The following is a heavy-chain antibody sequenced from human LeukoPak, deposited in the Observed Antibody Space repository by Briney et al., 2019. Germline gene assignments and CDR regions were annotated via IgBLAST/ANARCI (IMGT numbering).Heavy chain of an antibody. D-gene: IGHD2-8*01. Sequence: AGGSLRLSCAVSGFTFSSYAMNWVRQAPGKGLEWVSGISGSGAGTYYADSVKGRFTISRDNSKNTLYLQMNSLRAEDTAVYYCAKMVREFYTISYYFDYWGQGTRVTVSS. CDR1: GFTFSSYA. CDR3: AKMVREFYTISYYFDY. J-gene: IGHJ4*02. V-gene: IGHV3-23*01. CDR2: ISGSGAGT.